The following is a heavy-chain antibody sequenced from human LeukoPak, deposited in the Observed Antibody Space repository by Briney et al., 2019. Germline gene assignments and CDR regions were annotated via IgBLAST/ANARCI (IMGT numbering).Heavy chain of an antibody. D-gene: IGHD3-22*01. V-gene: IGHV4-59*08. Sequence: SETLSLTCTVSGGSISSYYWSWIRQPPGKGLEWIGYIYYSGSTNYNPSLKSRVTISVDTSKNQFSLRLSSVTAADTAVYYCARHGGHYSPFDIWGQGTMVTVSS. J-gene: IGHJ3*02. CDR3: ARHGGHYSPFDI. CDR2: IYYSGST. CDR1: GGSISSYY.